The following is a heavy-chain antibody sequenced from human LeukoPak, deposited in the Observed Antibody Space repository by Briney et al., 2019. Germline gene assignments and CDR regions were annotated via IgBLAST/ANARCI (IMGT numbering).Heavy chain of an antibody. CDR1: GFSLSNYG. V-gene: IGHV3-33*01. Sequence: GGSLRLSCAASGFSLSNYGMHWVRQAPGKGLEWVAALSYDGNTKHYADSVKGRFTISRDISRNTFYLQMNSLTAEDTAVYYCARDHRPEIQYYYMDVWGKGTTVAVSS. J-gene: IGHJ6*03. CDR3: ARDHRPEIQYYYMDV. CDR2: LSYDGNTK. D-gene: IGHD1-14*01.